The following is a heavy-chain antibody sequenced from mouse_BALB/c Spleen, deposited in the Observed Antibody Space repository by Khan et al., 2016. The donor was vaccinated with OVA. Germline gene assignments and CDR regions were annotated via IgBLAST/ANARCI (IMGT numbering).Heavy chain of an antibody. CDR2: IWGDGNT. V-gene: IGHV2-3*01. J-gene: IGHJ4*01. Sequence: QIQLVQSGPGLVAPSQSLSITCTVSGFSLTRYGVSWVRQPPGKGLEWLGVIWGDGNTNFHSALRSRLSISKDNSKSQVFLKLNSLQTDDTATYYCAKDRGYYAVDYWGQGTSVTVSS. CDR1: GFSLTRYG. CDR3: AKDRGYYAVDY.